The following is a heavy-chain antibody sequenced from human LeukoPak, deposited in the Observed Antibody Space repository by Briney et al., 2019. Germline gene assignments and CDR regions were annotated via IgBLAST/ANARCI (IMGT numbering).Heavy chain of an antibody. CDR2: IYTSGST. CDR1: GGSISSYY. D-gene: IGHD3-3*01. Sequence: SETLSLTCTVSGGSISSYYWSWIRQPAGKGLEWIGRIYTSGSTNYNPSLKSRVTISVDKSKNQFSLKLSSVTAADTAVYYCARDSRYDFWGGYYTLYYYYMDVWGKGTTVTVSS. CDR3: ARDSRYDFWGGYYTLYYYYMDV. V-gene: IGHV4-4*07. J-gene: IGHJ6*03.